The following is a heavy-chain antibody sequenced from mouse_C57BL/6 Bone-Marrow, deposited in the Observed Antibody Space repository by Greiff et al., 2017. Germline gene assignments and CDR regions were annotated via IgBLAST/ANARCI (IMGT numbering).Heavy chain of an antibody. V-gene: IGHV5-6*01. D-gene: IGHD1-1*01. CDR2: ISSGGSYT. CDR1: GFTFSSYG. Sequence: EVKLMESGGDLVKPGGSLKLSCAASGFTFSSYGMSWVRQTPDKRLEWVATISSGGSYTYYPDSVKGRFTISRDNAKNTLYLQMSSLKSEDTAMXYCARLGTTVGLDVWGTGTTVTGSS. J-gene: IGHJ1*03. CDR3: ARLGTTVGLDV.